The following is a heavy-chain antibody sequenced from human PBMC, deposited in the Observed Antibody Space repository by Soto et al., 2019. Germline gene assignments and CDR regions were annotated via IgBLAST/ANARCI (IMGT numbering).Heavy chain of an antibody. D-gene: IGHD2-2*01. CDR1: GFIFNSYY. V-gene: IGHV3-30*18. J-gene: IGHJ4*02. CDR3: AKDLIGYCGGSTCNIFQS. CDR2: LSHDGSKR. Sequence: QVQLIESGGGVVQPGRSLRLSCAASGFIFNSYYMNWVRQAPGKGLEWVAFLSHDGSKRFYADCLTGRITMSRDNFNNTLYLEVHSLRPEDTAVYYCAKDLIGYCGGSTCNIFQSWGQGTLVTVSS.